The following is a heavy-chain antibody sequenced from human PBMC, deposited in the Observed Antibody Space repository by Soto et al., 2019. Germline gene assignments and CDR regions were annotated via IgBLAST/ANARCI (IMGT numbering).Heavy chain of an antibody. Sequence: QVQLVQSGAEVKKPGASVKVSCKASGYTFTSYYMNWVRQAPGQGLEWMGIINPSGGSTSYLQKFQGRFTITRDTSTSTLYMELSSLRSEDTAVYYCARDQGYCSSTSCYQNWYFDLWGRGTLVTVSS. CDR1: GYTFTSYY. V-gene: IGHV1-46*01. D-gene: IGHD2-2*01. CDR3: ARDQGYCSSTSCYQNWYFDL. J-gene: IGHJ2*01. CDR2: INPSGGST.